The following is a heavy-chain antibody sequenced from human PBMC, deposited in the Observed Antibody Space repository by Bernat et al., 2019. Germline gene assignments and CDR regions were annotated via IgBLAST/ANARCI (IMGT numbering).Heavy chain of an antibody. V-gene: IGHV2-5*02. D-gene: IGHD6-19*01. CDR1: GFSLSANGVG. J-gene: IGHJ3*01. Sequence: FSGFSLSANGVGVGWIRQPPGNALEWLALIYWDADKRYSPSLKSSLTITKATSKNQVVLTMTNMDAVDPSTYYCAQRLLPPSGSGGGVAFDVWGKGK. CDR3: AQRLLPPSGSGGGVAFDV. CDR2: IYWDADK.